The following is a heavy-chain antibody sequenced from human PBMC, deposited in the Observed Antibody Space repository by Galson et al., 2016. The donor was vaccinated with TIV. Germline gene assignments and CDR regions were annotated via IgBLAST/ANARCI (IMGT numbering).Heavy chain of an antibody. V-gene: IGHV3-30-3*01. CDR3: AKDGDDNAFVHLFYYYMDV. Sequence: SLRLSCAASGFIFSYYAMHWVRQAPGKGLEWVAGISYDGAKAYYADSVTGRFTISRDNSKNTLFLQINSLRAEDTAVFYCAKDGDDNAFVHLFYYYMDVRGKGTTVTVSS. J-gene: IGHJ6*03. CDR1: GFIFSYYA. D-gene: IGHD7-27*01. CDR2: ISYDGAKA.